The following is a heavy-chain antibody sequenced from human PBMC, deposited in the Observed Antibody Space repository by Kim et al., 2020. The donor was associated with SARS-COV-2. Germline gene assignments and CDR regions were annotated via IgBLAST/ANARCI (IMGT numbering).Heavy chain of an antibody. CDR3: AKVVPYSGYYDGDYFDY. J-gene: IGHJ4*02. V-gene: IGHV3-23*01. D-gene: IGHD5-12*01. Sequence: VKGRFTISRDNSKNTLYLQMNSLRAEDTAVYYCAKVVPYSGYYDGDYFDYWGQGTLVTVSS.